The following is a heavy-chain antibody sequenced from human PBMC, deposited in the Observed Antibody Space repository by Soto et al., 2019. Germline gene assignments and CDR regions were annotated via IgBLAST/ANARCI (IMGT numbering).Heavy chain of an antibody. CDR3: ERAVPFTNGYFHFDY. D-gene: IGHD2-8*01. Sequence: PSETLSLTCTVSGVSISSGGYYWSWIRQHPEKGLEWIGYIYYSGSTYYNPSLKSRVAISVDTSKNQFSLKLSSVTAADTAVYYCERAVPFTNGYFHFDYWGQGALVTGPS. CDR2: IYYSGST. J-gene: IGHJ4*02. CDR1: GVSISSGGYY. V-gene: IGHV4-31*03.